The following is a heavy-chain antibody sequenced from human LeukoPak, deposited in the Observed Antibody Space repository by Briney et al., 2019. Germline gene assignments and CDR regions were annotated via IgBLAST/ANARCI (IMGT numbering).Heavy chain of an antibody. CDR2: ISAYNGNT. Sequence: ASVQVSCQASRYTFTCYGISWVRPARGQGREWMGWISAYNGNTNYAQKLQGRVTMTTDTSTRTAYIELRSLRSDDTAVYYCARDDGVGDGSFDYWGQGTLVTVSS. J-gene: IGHJ4*02. CDR3: ARDDGVGDGSFDY. CDR1: RYTFTCYG. V-gene: IGHV1-18*01. D-gene: IGHD5-24*01.